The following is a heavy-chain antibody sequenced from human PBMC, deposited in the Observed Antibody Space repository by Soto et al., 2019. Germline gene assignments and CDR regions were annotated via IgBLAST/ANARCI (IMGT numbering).Heavy chain of an antibody. CDR2: ISIGGRTI. D-gene: IGHD6-13*01. CDR3: AKDQNFRSSWYEWALDP. CDR1: GFTFKNYN. V-gene: IGHV3-48*01. Sequence: GGSLRLSCAASGFTFKNYNMNWVRQVPGKGLKWVSHISIGGRTIDYADSVKGRFNISRDDAKNTLYLHMNRLRAEDTAVYYCAKDQNFRSSWYEWALDPWGQGTLVTVSS. J-gene: IGHJ5*02.